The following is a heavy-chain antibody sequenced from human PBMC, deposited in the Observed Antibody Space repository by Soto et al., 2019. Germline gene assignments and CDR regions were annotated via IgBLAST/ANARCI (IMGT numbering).Heavy chain of an antibody. CDR1: GYIFSTYW. V-gene: IGHV5-51*01. CDR2: IYPGDSDT. J-gene: IGHJ6*03. Sequence: PGESLKISCKNSGYIFSTYWIGWVRQMPGKGLEWMGIIYPGDSDTRYSPSFQGQVTISADKSISTAFLQWSSLKASDTAMYYCARLSPRFYVDVWGKGTTVTVSS. CDR3: ARLSPRFYVDV.